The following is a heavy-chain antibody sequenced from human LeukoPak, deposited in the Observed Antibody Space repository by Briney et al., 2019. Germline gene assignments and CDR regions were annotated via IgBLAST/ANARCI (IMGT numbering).Heavy chain of an antibody. CDR3: ARLNCSSTSCLDAFDI. CDR2: IYYSGST. Sequence: TPSETLSLTCTVSGGSISSSSYYWGWIRQPPGKGLEWIGSIYYSGSTYYNPSLKSRVTISVDTSKNQFSLKLSSVTAADTAVYYCARLNCSSTSCLDAFDIRGQGTMVTVSS. V-gene: IGHV4-39*01. D-gene: IGHD2-2*01. CDR1: GGSISSSSYY. J-gene: IGHJ3*02.